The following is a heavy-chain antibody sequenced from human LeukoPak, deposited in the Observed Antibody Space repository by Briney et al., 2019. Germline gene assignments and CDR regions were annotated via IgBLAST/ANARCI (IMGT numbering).Heavy chain of an antibody. D-gene: IGHD2-2*01. V-gene: IGHV3-48*02. CDR2: ISAKATTI. CDR3: ARDYQYAFDV. CDR1: GLTFSTFS. J-gene: IGHJ3*01. Sequence: GGSLKLSCTASGLTFSTFSMNWVRQAPGKGLEGFSYISAKATTIYYADSVKGRFTISRDTAMNSLCMQINSLRDEDPTVHYYARDYQYAFDVWGQGTMLTVSS.